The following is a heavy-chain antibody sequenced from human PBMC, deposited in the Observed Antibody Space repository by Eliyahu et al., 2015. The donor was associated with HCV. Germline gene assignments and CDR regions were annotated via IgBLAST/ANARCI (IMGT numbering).Heavy chain of an antibody. D-gene: IGHD6-6*01. J-gene: IGHJ4*02. CDR2: XSSSSSYI. CDR3: ARDSAFDEYSSSFRRRYVGLLDY. CDR1: GFXFSXXS. Sequence: EVQLVESGGGLVKPGGSLXLSCAASGFXFSXXSMXWXXXAPGKGLEWVSSXSSSSSYIYYADSVKGRFTISRDNAKNSLYLQMNTLRAEDTAVYYCARDSAFDEYSSSFRRRYVGLLDYWGQGTLVTVSS. V-gene: IGHV3-21*01.